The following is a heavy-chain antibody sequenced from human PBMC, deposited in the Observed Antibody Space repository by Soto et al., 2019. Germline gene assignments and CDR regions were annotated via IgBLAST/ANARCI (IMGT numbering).Heavy chain of an antibody. CDR2: INPASGGT. D-gene: IGHD5-12*01. V-gene: IGHV1-2*02. Sequence: ASVKVSCKASAYTITGYYIHWVRQAPGQGLEWMGWINPASGGTNYAQKFQGRVTMTRDTSASTAYMELSSLRSEDTAVYYCAITRYSGYGFLATYDMDVWGQGPTVTVSS. CDR3: AITRYSGYGFLATYDMDV. J-gene: IGHJ6*02. CDR1: AYTITGYY.